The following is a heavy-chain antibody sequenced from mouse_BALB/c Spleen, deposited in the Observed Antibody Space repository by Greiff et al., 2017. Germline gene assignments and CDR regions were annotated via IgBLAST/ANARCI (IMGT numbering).Heavy chain of an antibody. J-gene: IGHJ4*01. Sequence: EVKLVESGGGLVQPGGSLKLSCAASGFTFSDYYMYWVRQTPEKRLEWVATISDGGSYTYYPDSVKGRFTISRDNAKNNLYLQMSSLKSEDTAMYYCARDLYYCSTPYYAMDYWGQGTSVTVSS. CDR1: GFTFSDYY. V-gene: IGHV5-4*02. D-gene: IGHD1-1*01. CDR3: ARDLYYCSTPYYAMDY. CDR2: ISDGGSYT.